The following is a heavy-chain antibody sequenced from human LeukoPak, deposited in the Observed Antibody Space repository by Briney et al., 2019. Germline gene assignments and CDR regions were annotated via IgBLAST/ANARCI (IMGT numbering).Heavy chain of an antibody. V-gene: IGHV4-59*01. J-gene: IGHJ3*02. CDR2: IYYNGTT. D-gene: IGHD3-10*01. Sequence: SETLSLTCSVSGGSISSDYWNWIRQPPGKGLEWIGYIYYNGTTNYNPSLKSRVAISVDTSKKQFSLKLSSVTAADTAVYYCARFGDLWAFDIWGQGTVVTVSS. CDR3: ARFGDLWAFDI. CDR1: GGSISSDY.